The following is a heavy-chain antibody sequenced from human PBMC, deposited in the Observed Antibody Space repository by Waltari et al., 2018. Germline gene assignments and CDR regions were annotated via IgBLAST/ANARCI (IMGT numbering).Heavy chain of an antibody. V-gene: IGHV3-23*01. D-gene: IGHD4-17*01. J-gene: IGHJ4*02. CDR3: AKNWGDYGLFDY. CDR2: ISGCVGSP. Sequence: EVQRLESGGGLVQRGGSLRLSCAASGFTFSSYAMSWVRQAPGKGLEWVSAISGCVGSPYYADSVKGRFTISIYNSKNTLYLQMISLRAEDTAVYYCAKNWGDYGLFDYWGQGTLVPVSS. CDR1: GFTFSSYA.